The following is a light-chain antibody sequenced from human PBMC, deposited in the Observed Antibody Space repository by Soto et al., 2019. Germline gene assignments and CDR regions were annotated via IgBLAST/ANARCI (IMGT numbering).Light chain of an antibody. J-gene: IGKJ1*01. V-gene: IGKV3-20*01. CDR2: HTS. CDR3: QQYESSPRT. Sequence: ENVLTQSPGTLSLSPGERATLSCRASQTVSGSYVAWYQQKPGQAPRLLVYHTSNRATGIPDRFSASGSGTDFTLTISRLEPEDFAVYYCQQYESSPRTFGQGSKVDIK. CDR1: QTVSGSY.